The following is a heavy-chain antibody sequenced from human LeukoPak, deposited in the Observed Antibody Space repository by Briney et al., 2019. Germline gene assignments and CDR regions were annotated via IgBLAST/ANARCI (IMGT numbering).Heavy chain of an antibody. CDR2: IWYDGSNK. CDR1: GFTFSSYG. J-gene: IGHJ3*02. V-gene: IGHV3-33*01. CDR3: ARVGGGLRDAFDI. D-gene: IGHD3/OR15-3a*01. Sequence: GGSLRLSCAAAGFTFSSYGMHWVRQAPGKGLEWGAVIWYDGSNKYYADSVKGRFTISRDNSKNTLYLQMNSLRAEDTAVYYCARVGGGLRDAFDIWGQGTMVTVSS.